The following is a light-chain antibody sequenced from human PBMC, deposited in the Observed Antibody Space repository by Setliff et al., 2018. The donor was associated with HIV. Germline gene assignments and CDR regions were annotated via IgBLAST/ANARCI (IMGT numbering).Light chain of an antibody. CDR1: SSDVGTYDY. Sequence: ALAQPASVSGSPGQSITISCTGSSSDVGTYDYVSWYQQHPGKAPKLIIFSVTYRPSGVSDRFSGSKSGNTASLTISGLQPEDEADYYCASHRDTNTLEVFGTGTKVTVL. V-gene: IGLV2-14*03. J-gene: IGLJ1*01. CDR3: ASHRDTNTLEV. CDR2: SVT.